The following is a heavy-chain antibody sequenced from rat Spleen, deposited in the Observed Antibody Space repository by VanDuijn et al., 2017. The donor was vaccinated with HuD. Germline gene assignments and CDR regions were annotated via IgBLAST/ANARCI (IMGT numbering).Heavy chain of an antibody. J-gene: IGHJ2*01. D-gene: IGHD1-2*01. CDR1: GFTFSNYD. Sequence: EVQLVESGGGLVQPGRSLKHSCAASGFTFSNYDMAWVRQAPTKGLEWVASISTSGGSTYYRDSVKGRFTVSRDNAKSTLYLQMDSLRSEDTATYYCARQALTYITGYFDYWGQGVMVTVSS. CDR2: ISTSGGST. V-gene: IGHV5-25*01. CDR3: ARQALTYITGYFDY.